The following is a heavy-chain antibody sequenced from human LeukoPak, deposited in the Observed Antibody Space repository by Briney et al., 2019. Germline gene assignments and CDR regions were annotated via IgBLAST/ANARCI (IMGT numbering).Heavy chain of an antibody. CDR3: AKRLYGAEYSSSLSGFVPDY. CDR2: ISGSGDST. CDR1: GFTFSDYA. D-gene: IGHD6-6*01. V-gene: IGHV3-23*01. Sequence: PGGSLRLSCAASGFTFSDYAMSWVRQGPGKGLEWVSGISGSGDSTNYADYVKGRFTISRDNSKNTLYLQMNSLGADDTAVYYCAKRLYGAEYSSSLSGFVPDYWGQGTLVTVSS. J-gene: IGHJ4*02.